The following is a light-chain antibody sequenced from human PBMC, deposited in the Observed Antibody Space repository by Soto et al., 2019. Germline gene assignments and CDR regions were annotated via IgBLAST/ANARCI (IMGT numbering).Light chain of an antibody. J-gene: IGLJ2*01. Sequence: QPVLTQSPSASASLGASVKLTCTLSSGHSSYAIAWHQQQPEKGPRYLVRLNSDGSHSKGDGIPDRFSGSSPGAERYLTISSLRSEDEADYYCQTWDTGIVVFGGGTKLTVL. CDR1: SGHSSYA. CDR2: LNSDGSH. CDR3: QTWDTGIVV. V-gene: IGLV4-69*01.